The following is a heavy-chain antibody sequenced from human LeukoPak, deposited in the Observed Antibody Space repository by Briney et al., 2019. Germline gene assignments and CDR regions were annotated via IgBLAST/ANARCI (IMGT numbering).Heavy chain of an antibody. Sequence: GGSLRLSCAGSGLTFSNYWTTWVRQVPGKGLEWVANINEHGSKKYYLASVRGRFTISRDDAKNSLYLQMNSLRPEDTAIYYCARVDYTGNGNLYWGQGTLVTVFS. CDR1: GLTFSNYW. D-gene: IGHD4-11*01. CDR3: ARVDYTGNGNLY. V-gene: IGHV3-7*01. CDR2: INEHGSKK. J-gene: IGHJ4*02.